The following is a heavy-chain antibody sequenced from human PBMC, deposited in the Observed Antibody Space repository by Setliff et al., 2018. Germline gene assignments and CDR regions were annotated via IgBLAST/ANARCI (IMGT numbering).Heavy chain of an antibody. V-gene: IGHV2-26*03. D-gene: IGHD3-22*01. CDR3: ARIGTSSVLYGMDV. Sequence: SGPTLVNPPQESLTLTCTISGFSLSDGRVGVTWIRQPPGKALEWLATIFSTDQKSYSTSLESRLLISKDTSATQVVLMMTNMNPADTGTYYCARIGTSSVLYGMDVWGQGTTVTVSS. J-gene: IGHJ6*02. CDR2: IFSTDQK. CDR1: GFSLSDGRVG.